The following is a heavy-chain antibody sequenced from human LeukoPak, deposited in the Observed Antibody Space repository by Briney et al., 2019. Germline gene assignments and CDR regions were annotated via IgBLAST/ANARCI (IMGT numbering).Heavy chain of an antibody. CDR1: GGSISSSSYY. J-gene: IGHJ5*02. V-gene: IGHV4-39*01. D-gene: IGHD1-26*01. Sequence: SETLSLTCTVSGGSISSSSYYWGWIRQPPGKGLEWIGSIYYSGSTYYNPSLKSRVTISVDTSKNQFSLKLSSVTAADTAVYYCASHSGSVDNWFDPWGQETLVTVSS. CDR2: IYYSGST. CDR3: ASHSGSVDNWFDP.